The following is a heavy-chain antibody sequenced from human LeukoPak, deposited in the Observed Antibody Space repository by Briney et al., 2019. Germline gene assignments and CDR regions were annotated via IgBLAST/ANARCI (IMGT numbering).Heavy chain of an antibody. CDR1: GDSFSGFY. V-gene: IGHV4-34*01. J-gene: IGHJ6*03. CDR2: ISYSGTP. Sequence: SETLSLTCAVYGDSFSGFYWTWVRQAPGKGLEWIGEISYSGTPRYHPSLNSRLTMTLDTSKKQISLNLSPVTAADTAVYFCVRGNVKHYHSVADEYYYYMDVWGKGTAVIVSS. D-gene: IGHD6-19*01. CDR3: VRGNVKHYHSVADEYYYYMDV.